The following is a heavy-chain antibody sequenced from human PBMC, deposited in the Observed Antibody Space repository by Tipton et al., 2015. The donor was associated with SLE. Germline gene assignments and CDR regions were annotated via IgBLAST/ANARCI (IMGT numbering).Heavy chain of an antibody. D-gene: IGHD4-11*01. V-gene: IGHV4-59*01. CDR1: GGSISSYY. J-gene: IGHJ4*02. CDR3: ARWAGPTVNFGY. Sequence: TLSLTCTVSGGSISSYYWSWIRQPPGKGLEWIGSIYDSGSTNYNPSLKSRVTISVDTSKNQFSLKLSSVTAADSAVYYCARWAGPTVNFGYWGQGTLVTVPS. CDR2: IYDSGST.